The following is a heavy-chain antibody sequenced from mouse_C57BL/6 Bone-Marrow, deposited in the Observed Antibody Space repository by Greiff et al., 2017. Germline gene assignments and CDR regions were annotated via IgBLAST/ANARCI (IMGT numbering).Heavy chain of an antibody. CDR2: IYPYNGVS. V-gene: IGHV1-31*01. Sequence: VQLQQSGPELVKPGASVKISCKASGYSFTGYYMHWVKQSHGNILDWIGYIYPYNGVSSYNQKFKGKATLTVDKSSSTAYMELRRLTSEDSAVYHCASGGYYEELLHRYFYVWVTGTTVTCSS. CDR3: ASGGYYEELLHRYFYV. J-gene: IGHJ1*03. CDR1: GYSFTGYY. D-gene: IGHD2-3*01.